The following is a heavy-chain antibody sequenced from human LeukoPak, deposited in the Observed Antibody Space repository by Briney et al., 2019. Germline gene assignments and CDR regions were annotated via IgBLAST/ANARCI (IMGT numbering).Heavy chain of an antibody. CDR3: VKDGSGSYYTYYFDY. J-gene: IGHJ4*02. CDR2: IYSGGRT. D-gene: IGHD3-10*01. V-gene: IGHV3-66*01. CDR1: GFTVSSNY. Sequence: PGGSLRLSCAASGFTVSSNYMSWVRQAPGKGLEWVSVIYSGGRTYYADSVKGRFTISRDNSKNTLYLQMSSLRTEDTAVYYCVKDGSGSYYTYYFDYWGQGTLVTVSS.